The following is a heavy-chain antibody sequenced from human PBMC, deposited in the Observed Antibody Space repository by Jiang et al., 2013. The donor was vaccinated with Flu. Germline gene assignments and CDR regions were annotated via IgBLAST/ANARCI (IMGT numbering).Heavy chain of an antibody. D-gene: IGHD3-3*01. J-gene: IGHJ4*02. CDR2: TYYRSKWYN. Sequence: NSAAWNWIRQSPSRGLEWLGRTYYRSKWYNDYAVSVKSRITINPDTSKNQFSLQLNSVTPEDTAVYYCARGTWGHYDFWSGYYMDWGQGTLVTVSS. V-gene: IGHV6-1*01. CDR1: NSAA. CDR3: ARGTWGHYDFWSGYYMD.